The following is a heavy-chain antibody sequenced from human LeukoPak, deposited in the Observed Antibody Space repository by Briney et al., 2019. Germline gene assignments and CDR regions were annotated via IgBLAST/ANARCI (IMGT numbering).Heavy chain of an antibody. CDR1: GFTFSDYW. Sequence: PGGSLRLSCAASGFTFSDYWMSWVRQAPGKGLEWVANIKQDGSEKYYVDSVKGRFTISRDNAKNSLYLQMNSQRAEDTAVYYCARGPRGYSYAWGYWGQGTLVTVSS. CDR3: ARGPRGYSYAWGY. J-gene: IGHJ4*02. V-gene: IGHV3-7*05. D-gene: IGHD5-18*01. CDR2: IKQDGSEK.